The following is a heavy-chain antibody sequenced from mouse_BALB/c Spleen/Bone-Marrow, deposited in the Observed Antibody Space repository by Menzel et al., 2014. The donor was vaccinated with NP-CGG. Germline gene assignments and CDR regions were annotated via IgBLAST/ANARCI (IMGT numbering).Heavy chain of an antibody. D-gene: IGHD2-4*01. CDR2: ISSGGSYT. J-gene: IGHJ3*01. CDR1: GVTLSSYA. V-gene: IGHV5-9-3*01. CDR3: ARKRYYDYGGRPWFAY. Sequence: EVQVVESGGCLVKPGGSLKLSCAASGVTLSSYAMSWVRHTPEKRLEWVATISSGGSYTYYPDSGKGRFSISRDNAKNPLYLQMSSVRSEATAMYYCARKRYYDYGGRPWFAYWGQGTLVTVST.